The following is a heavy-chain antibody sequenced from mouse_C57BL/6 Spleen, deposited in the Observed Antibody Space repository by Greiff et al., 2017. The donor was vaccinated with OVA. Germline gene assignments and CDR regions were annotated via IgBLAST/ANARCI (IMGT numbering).Heavy chain of an antibody. CDR2: ISSGGSYT. V-gene: IGHV5-6*01. CDR3: APLGPSY. D-gene: IGHD4-1*01. Sequence: EVKLVESGGDLVKPGGSLKLSCAASGFTFSSYGMSWVRQTPDKRLEWVATISSGGSYTYYPDSVKGRFTISRDNAKNTLYLQMSSLKSEDTAMYYCAPLGPSYWGQGTLVTVSA. CDR1: GFTFSSYG. J-gene: IGHJ3*01.